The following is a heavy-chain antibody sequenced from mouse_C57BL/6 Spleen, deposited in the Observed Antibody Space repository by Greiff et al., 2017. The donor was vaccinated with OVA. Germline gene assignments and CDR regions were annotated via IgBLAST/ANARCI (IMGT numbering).Heavy chain of an antibody. CDR2: IDPSDSYT. CDR3: ARYEATYYYAMDY. Sequence: VQLQQPGAELVKPGASVKLSCKASGYTFTSYWMQWVKQRPGQGLEWIGEIDPSDSYTNYNQKFKGKATLTVDTSSSTAYMQLSSLTSEDSAVYYCARYEATYYYAMDYWGQGTSVTVSS. D-gene: IGHD3-2*02. V-gene: IGHV1-50*01. J-gene: IGHJ4*01. CDR1: GYTFTSYW.